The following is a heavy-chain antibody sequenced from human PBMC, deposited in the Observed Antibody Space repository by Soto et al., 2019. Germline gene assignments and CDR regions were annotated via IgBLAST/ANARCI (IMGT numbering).Heavy chain of an antibody. CDR1: GASINSGGYF. D-gene: IGHD5-18*01. Sequence: QVQLQESGPGLVKPSQTLSLACSVSGASINSGGYFWSWIRQLPGKGPEWIGYIHYSGSTYYNPSLKSRVVMSMDTSKNDFSLKLSSVTAADTAVFYCARGFVETAMAFDYWGQGALVTVSS. J-gene: IGHJ4*02. CDR3: ARGFVETAMAFDY. CDR2: IHYSGST. V-gene: IGHV4-31*03.